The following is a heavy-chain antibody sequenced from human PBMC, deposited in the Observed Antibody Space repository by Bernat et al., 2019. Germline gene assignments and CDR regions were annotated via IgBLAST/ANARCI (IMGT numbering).Heavy chain of an antibody. J-gene: IGHJ6*03. V-gene: IGHV3-15*01. D-gene: IGHD3-10*01. CDR3: TTHGSGSYYGYYYYYYMDV. CDR1: GFTFSNAW. Sequence: EVQLVESGGGLVKPGGSLRLSCAASGFTFSNAWMSWVRQAPGKGLEWVGRIKSKTDGGTTDYAAPVKGRFTISRDDSKNTLYLQMNSLKTEDTAVYYCTTHGSGSYYGYYYYYYMDVWGKGTTVTVSS. CDR2: IKSKTDGGTT.